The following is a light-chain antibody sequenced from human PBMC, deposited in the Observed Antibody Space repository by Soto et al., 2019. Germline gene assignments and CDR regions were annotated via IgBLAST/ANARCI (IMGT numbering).Light chain of an antibody. Sequence: QAVVTQEPSLTVSPGGTGSLTCGSNTGAVTIGHYPYWFQQKPGQAPRTLVYDTNNRHSWTPARFSGSLLGGKAALTLSGAQPEDEADYYCLISSGGARVFGGGTKLTVL. CDR3: LISSGGARV. CDR2: DTN. V-gene: IGLV7-46*01. CDR1: TGAVTIGHY. J-gene: IGLJ3*02.